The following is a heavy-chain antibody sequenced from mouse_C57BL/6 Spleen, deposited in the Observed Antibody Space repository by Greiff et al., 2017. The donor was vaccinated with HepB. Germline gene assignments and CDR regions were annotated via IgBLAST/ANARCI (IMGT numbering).Heavy chain of an antibody. V-gene: IGHV1-81*01. CDR2: IYPRSGNT. Sequence: VQLQQSGAELARPGASVKLSCKASGYTFTNYGINWMKQRTGQGLEWIGEIYPRSGNTYYNEQFKGKATLTADKSSSTAYMALRSLTSEDSAVYFCAGDRNYGAWFAYWGQGTLVTVSA. CDR3: AGDRNYGAWFAY. CDR1: GYTFTNYG. J-gene: IGHJ3*01. D-gene: IGHD2-5*01.